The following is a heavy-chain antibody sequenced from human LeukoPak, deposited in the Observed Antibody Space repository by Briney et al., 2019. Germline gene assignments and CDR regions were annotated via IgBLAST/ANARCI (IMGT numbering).Heavy chain of an antibody. J-gene: IGHJ5*02. D-gene: IGHD2-15*01. Sequence: SVKVSCKASGGTFSSYAISWVRQAPGQGLEWMGRIIPILGIANYAQKFQGRVTITADKSTSTAYMELSSLRSEDTAVYYCARSSCNGGSCYGDWFDPWGQGTLVTVSS. V-gene: IGHV1-69*04. CDR3: ARSSCNGGSCYGDWFDP. CDR1: GGTFSSYA. CDR2: IIPILGIA.